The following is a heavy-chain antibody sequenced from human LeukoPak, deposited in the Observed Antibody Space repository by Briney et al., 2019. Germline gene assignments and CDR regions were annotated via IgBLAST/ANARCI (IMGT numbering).Heavy chain of an antibody. V-gene: IGHV4-4*07. CDR2: IYTSGNT. CDR3: ARDLYSGSYLYSFDY. J-gene: IGHJ4*02. D-gene: IGHD1-26*01. Sequence: PSETLSLTCTVSGGSISSYFWSWIRQPAGGGLEWIGRIYTSGNTNNNPSLKSRVAMSVDSSENQFSLTLSSVTAADTAVYYCARDLYSGSYLYSFDYWGQGTLVTVSS. CDR1: GGSISSYF.